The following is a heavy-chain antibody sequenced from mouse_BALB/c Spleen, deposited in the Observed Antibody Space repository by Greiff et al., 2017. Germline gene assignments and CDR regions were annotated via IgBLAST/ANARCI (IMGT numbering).Heavy chain of an antibody. CDR2: IWSGGST. D-gene: IGHD2-3*01. CDR3: ASNGLLYYFDY. J-gene: IGHJ2*01. V-gene: IGHV2-2*02. Sequence: QVQLQQSGPGLVQPSQSLSITCTVSGFSLTSYGVHWVRQSPGEGLEWLGVIWSGGSTDYNAAFISRLSISKDNSKSQVFFKMNSLQANDTAIYYCASNGLLYYFDYWGQGTTLTVSS. CDR1: GFSLTSYG.